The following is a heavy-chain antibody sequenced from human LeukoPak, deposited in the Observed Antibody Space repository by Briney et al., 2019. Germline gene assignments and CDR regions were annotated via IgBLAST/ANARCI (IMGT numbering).Heavy chain of an antibody. CDR1: GYTFTGHY. CDR2: INPNTGGT. J-gene: IGHJ5*02. CDR3: ARETYGDYWMGWFGP. V-gene: IGHV1-2*02. D-gene: IGHD4-17*01. Sequence: GASVKVSCKASGYTFTGHYMHWVRQAPGQGLEWMGWINPNTGGTNYAQQFQGRVTMTRDTSINTAYMELSSLRSDDTAVYFCARETYGDYWMGWFGPWGQGTLVTVSS.